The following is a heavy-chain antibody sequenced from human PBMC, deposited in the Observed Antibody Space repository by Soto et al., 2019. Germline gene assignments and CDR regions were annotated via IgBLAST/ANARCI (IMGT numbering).Heavy chain of an antibody. V-gene: IGHV4-59*12. CDR3: ARGEPYYDTSGFEYLDYFDL. CDR1: GGSISTYY. D-gene: IGHD3-22*01. J-gene: IGHJ4*02. CDR2: VYYDGRT. Sequence: PSETLSLTCTVSGGSISTYYWSWVRQPPGKGLEWIAYVYYDGRTNLNPSLKSRVAIFVDTSKDQFSLKLRSVTAADTAVYFCARGEPYYDTSGFEYLDYFDLWGRGTPVTVSS.